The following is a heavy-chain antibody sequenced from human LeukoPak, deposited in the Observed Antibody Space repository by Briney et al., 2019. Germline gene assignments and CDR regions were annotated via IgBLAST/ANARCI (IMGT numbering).Heavy chain of an antibody. D-gene: IGHD2-8*01. CDR1: RGTFSSYA. Sequence: SVKVSCNASRGTFSSYAISWVRQAPGQGLEWMGGIIPIFGTANYAQKFQGRVTITADESTSTAYMGLSSLRSEDTAVYYCARNLMVGSYYYYDMDVWGKGTTVTVSS. J-gene: IGHJ6*03. CDR3: ARNLMVGSYYYYDMDV. CDR2: IIPIFGTA. V-gene: IGHV1-69*13.